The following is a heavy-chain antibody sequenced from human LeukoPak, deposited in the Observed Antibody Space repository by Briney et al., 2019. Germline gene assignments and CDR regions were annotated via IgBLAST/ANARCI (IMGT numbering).Heavy chain of an antibody. Sequence: ASVKVSCKASGYTFTSYDINWVRQATGQGLEWMGWMNPNSGNTGYAQKFQGRVTMTRNTSISTAYMELSSLRSEDTAVYYCARVRSAVITLAKRNWFDPWGQGTLVTDCS. CDR3: ARVRSAVITLAKRNWFDP. J-gene: IGHJ5*02. D-gene: IGHD3-16*01. CDR2: MNPNSGNT. V-gene: IGHV1-8*01. CDR1: GYTFTSYD.